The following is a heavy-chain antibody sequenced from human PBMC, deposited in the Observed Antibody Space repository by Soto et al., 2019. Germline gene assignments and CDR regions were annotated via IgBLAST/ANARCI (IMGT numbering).Heavy chain of an antibody. J-gene: IGHJ4*02. V-gene: IGHV3-33*01. Sequence: GESLKISCAASGFTFSSYGMHWVRQAPGKGLEWVAVIWYDGSNKYYADSVKGRFTISRDNSKNTLYLQMNSLRAEDTAVYYCARVRMVAAADYLDYWGQGTLVTVSS. D-gene: IGHD6-13*01. CDR2: IWYDGSNK. CDR1: GFTFSSYG. CDR3: ARVRMVAAADYLDY.